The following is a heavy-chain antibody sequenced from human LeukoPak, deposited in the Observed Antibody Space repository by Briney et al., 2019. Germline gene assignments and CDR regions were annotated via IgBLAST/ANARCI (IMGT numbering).Heavy chain of an antibody. CDR3: ASGPMVIKAFDI. CDR2: INHSGST. V-gene: IGHV4-34*01. CDR1: GGSFSGYY. D-gene: IGHD3-22*01. J-gene: IGHJ3*02. Sequence: KPSGTLSLTCAVYGGSFSGYYWSWIRQPPGKGLEWIGEINHSGSTNYNPSLKSRVTISVDTSKNQFSLKLSSVTAADTAVHYCASGPMVIKAFDIWGQGTMVTVSS.